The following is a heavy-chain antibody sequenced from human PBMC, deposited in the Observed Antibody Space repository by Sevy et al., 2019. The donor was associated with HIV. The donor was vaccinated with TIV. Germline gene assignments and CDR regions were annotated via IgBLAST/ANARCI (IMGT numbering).Heavy chain of an antibody. J-gene: IGHJ4*02. D-gene: IGHD3-10*01. V-gene: IGHV3-11*01. CDR1: GLNVSDYF. CDR3: ARDLASGSFFSLYFDY. Sequence: GGSLRLSCAASGLNVSDYFMSWIRQAPGKRPEWVSYISSSGTIIYYADSVKGRFTISRDKAKNSLYLQMNSRRAEDTAIYYCARDLASGSFFSLYFDYWGQGTLVTVSS. CDR2: ISSSGTII.